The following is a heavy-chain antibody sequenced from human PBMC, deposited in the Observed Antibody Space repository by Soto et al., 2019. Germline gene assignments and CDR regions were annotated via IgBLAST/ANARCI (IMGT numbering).Heavy chain of an antibody. D-gene: IGHD4-17*01. CDR2: IYYSGST. CDR1: GGSISSGDYY. CDR3: ARHGGLGDSRFDY. J-gene: IGHJ4*02. V-gene: IGHV4-30-4*01. Sequence: SETLSLTCTVSGGSISSGDYYWSWIRQPPGKGLEWIGYIYYSGSTYYNPSLKSRVTISVDTSKNQFSLKLSSVTAADTAVYYCARHGGLGDSRFDYWGQGTLVTVSS.